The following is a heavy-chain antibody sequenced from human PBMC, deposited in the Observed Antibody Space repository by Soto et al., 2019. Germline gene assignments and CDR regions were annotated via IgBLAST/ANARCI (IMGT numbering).Heavy chain of an antibody. J-gene: IGHJ6*01. Sequence: PVEPLQISCKGSGYKFTNYWISCVSKMTGKGLEWMGRIDPSDSYTNYSPSFQGHVTISADKSISTAYLQWSSLKASDTAMYYCARLDRAMVNGMDVWGQGTTVTVSS. V-gene: IGHV5-10-1*01. D-gene: IGHD5-18*01. CDR1: GYKFTNYW. CDR3: ARLDRAMVNGMDV. CDR2: IDPSDSYT.